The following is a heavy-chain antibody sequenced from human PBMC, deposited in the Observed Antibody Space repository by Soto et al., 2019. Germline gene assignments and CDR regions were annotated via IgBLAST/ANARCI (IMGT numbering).Heavy chain of an antibody. CDR3: ARYSGSYAVLN. Sequence: EVQLVESGGGLVQPGGSLRLSCVASGFTFSNYWMSWFRQAPGKGLEWVANIKQDGSEKYYVDPVKGRFTISRDNAKNSLYLQMNSLRAEDTAVYYCARYSGSYAVLNWGQGTLVTVSS. CDR2: IKQDGSEK. J-gene: IGHJ4*02. D-gene: IGHD1-26*01. CDR1: GFTFSNYW. V-gene: IGHV3-7*04.